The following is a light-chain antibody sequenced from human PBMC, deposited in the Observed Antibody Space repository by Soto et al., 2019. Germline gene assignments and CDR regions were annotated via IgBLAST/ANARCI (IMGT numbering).Light chain of an antibody. V-gene: IGKV1-39*01. J-gene: IGKJ1*01. CDR2: AAS. CDR3: QQSYSRLVT. Sequence: DIQMTQSPSSLSASVEDRVIITCRASENINSYLNWYQQKPGKAPKLLIYAASSLQSGVPSRFSGSGSETVFTITINKLQPEDSATYYCQQSYSRLVTFGQGTKVEIK. CDR1: ENINSY.